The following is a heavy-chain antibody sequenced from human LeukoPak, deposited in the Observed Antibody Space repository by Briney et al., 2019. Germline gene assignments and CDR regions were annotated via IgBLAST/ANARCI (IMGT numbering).Heavy chain of an antibody. D-gene: IGHD6-13*01. J-gene: IGHJ4*02. V-gene: IGHV1-24*01. CDR2: FDPEDGET. Sequence: ASVKVSFKVSGYTLTELSMHWVRQAPGKGLAWMGGFDPEDGETIYAQKFQGRVTMTEDTSTDTAYMELSSLRSEDTAVYYCATFPAQYSSSWYYFDYWGQGTLVTVSS. CDR1: GYTLTELS. CDR3: ATFPAQYSSSWYYFDY.